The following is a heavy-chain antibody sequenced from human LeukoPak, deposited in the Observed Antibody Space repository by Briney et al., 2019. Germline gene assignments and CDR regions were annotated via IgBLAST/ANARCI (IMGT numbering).Heavy chain of an antibody. V-gene: IGHV3-30*18. CDR1: GFTFSSHG. CDR2: ISYDGSNK. D-gene: IGHD3-10*01. Sequence: GGSLRLSCAASGFTFSSHGVHWVRQAPGKGLEWVAVISYDGSNKYYADSVKGRFTISRDNSKNTLYLQMNSLRAEDTAVYYCAKDPYYYGSDDFDYWGQGTLVTVSS. CDR3: AKDPYYYGSDDFDY. J-gene: IGHJ4*02.